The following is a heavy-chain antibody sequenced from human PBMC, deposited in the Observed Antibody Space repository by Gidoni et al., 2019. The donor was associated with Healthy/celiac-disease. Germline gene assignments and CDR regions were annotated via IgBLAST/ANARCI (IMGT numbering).Heavy chain of an antibody. V-gene: IGHV3-23*04. J-gene: IGHJ4*02. CDR2: ISGSGGST. Sequence: EVQLVESGGGLVQPGGSLRLSCAASGFPFSSYAMSWVRQAPGKGLEWVSAISGSGGSTYYADSVKGRFTISRDNSKNTLYLQMNSLRAEDTAVYYCAKGTIAARPLLVPDSQLQFDYWGQGTLVTVSS. D-gene: IGHD6-6*01. CDR3: AKGTIAARPLLVPDSQLQFDY. CDR1: GFPFSSYA.